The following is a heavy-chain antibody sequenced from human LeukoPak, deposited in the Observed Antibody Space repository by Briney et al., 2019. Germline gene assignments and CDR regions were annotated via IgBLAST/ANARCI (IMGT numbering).Heavy chain of an antibody. CDR2: IFPIFGTA. D-gene: IGHD1-7*01. V-gene: IGHV1-69*05. CDR3: ATITGTNIDGDYYYYMNV. Sequence: GSSVKVSCMASGGTFSSYAISWVRQAPGQGLEWMGRIFPIFGTANYAQKFQGRVTITTDESTSTAYMELSSLRSEDTAVYYCATITGTNIDGDYYYYMNVWGKGTTVTVSS. J-gene: IGHJ6*03. CDR1: GGTFSSYA.